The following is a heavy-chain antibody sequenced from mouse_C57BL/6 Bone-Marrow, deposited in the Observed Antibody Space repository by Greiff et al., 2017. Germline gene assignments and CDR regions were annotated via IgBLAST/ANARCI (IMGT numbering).Heavy chain of an antibody. J-gene: IGHJ2*01. V-gene: IGHV1-54*01. D-gene: IGHD1-1*01. CDR1: GYAFTNYL. Sequence: VQLKQSGAELVRPGTSVKVSCKASGYAFTNYLIEWVKQRPGQGLEWIGVLNPGSGGTNYNEKFKGKATLTADKSSSTAYMQLSSLTSEDSAVYFCARRTTVHDYWGQGTTLTVSS. CDR2: LNPGSGGT. CDR3: ARRTTVHDY.